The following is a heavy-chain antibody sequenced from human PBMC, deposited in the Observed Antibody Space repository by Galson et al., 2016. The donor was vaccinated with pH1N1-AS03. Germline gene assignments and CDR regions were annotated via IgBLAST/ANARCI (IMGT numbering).Heavy chain of an antibody. J-gene: IGHJ3*01. Sequence: SLRLSCAASAFSFSRHWMHWVRQAPGKGLVWVSRVSSDGSRTTYTDSLKGRFSISRDNAQNMLYLELNSLRDEDTALYFCARGGRVSERDGYYRPLDLWGQGAMVVVS. CDR3: ARGGRVSERDGYYRPLDL. V-gene: IGHV3-74*03. D-gene: IGHD3-22*01. CDR1: AFSFSRHW. CDR2: VSSDGSRT.